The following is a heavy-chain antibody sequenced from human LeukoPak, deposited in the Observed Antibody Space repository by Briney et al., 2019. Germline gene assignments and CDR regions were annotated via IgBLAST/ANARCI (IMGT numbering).Heavy chain of an antibody. V-gene: IGHV4-30-2*01. D-gene: IGHD1-26*01. CDR1: GGSISSGSYS. CDR2: LYHGGST. Sequence: SETLSLTCAVSGGSISSGSYSWNWIRQPPGKGLEWIGFLYHGGSTYYNPSLKSRVTISVDRSKNQFSLSLSSVTAADTAVYHCARGSVIGATSSYHFDPWGQGTLVTVSS. J-gene: IGHJ5*02. CDR3: ARGSVIGATSSYHFDP.